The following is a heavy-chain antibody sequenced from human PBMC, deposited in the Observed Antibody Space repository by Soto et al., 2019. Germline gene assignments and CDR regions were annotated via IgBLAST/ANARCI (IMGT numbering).Heavy chain of an antibody. CDR1: GFTFGGSA. CDR2: IRSKTNSYAT. CDR3: ARDDGGESGRFTFDN. J-gene: IGHJ4*02. D-gene: IGHD1-26*01. Sequence: GPLRLSCAASGFTFGGSAMHWVRQASGKGLEWVGHIRSKTNSYATAYAESVKGRFTISRDNSNNTLYLQMNSLRAEDTAVYYCARDDGGESGRFTFDNWGQGTLVTVSS. V-gene: IGHV3-73*01.